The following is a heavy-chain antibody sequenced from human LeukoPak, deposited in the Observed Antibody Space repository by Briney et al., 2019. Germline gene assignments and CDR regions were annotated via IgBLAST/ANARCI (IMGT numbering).Heavy chain of an antibody. CDR1: GFTFSSYE. CDR3: ACDRDYYDSSGYYNY. CDR2: ISSSGSTI. Sequence: GGSLRLSCAASGFTFSSYEMNWVRQAPGKGLEWVSYISSSGSTIYYADSVQGRFTISRDNAKNTLYLQMNSLRAEDTAVYYCACDRDYYDSSGYYNYWGQGTLVTVSS. V-gene: IGHV3-48*03. J-gene: IGHJ4*02. D-gene: IGHD3-22*01.